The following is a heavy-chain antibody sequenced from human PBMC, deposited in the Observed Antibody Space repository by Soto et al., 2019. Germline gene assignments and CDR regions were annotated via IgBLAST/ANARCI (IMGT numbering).Heavy chain of an antibody. D-gene: IGHD3-3*01. V-gene: IGHV1-2*02. Sequence: SVQVSCKASGYTFTGYYMHWVRQAPGQGLEWMGWINPNSGGTNYAQKFQGRVTMTRDTSISTAYMELSRLRSDDTAVYYCAREGTYDFLSGYYTGYYVTACRGQGYTVTGSS. CDR3: AREGTYDFLSGYYTGYYVTAC. J-gene: IGHJ6*02. CDR2: INPNSGGT. CDR1: GYTFTGYY.